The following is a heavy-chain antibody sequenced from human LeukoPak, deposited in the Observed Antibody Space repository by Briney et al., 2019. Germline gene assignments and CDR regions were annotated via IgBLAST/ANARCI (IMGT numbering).Heavy chain of an antibody. CDR2: IKHDGSEK. CDR1: GFTFSSYW. CDR3: TRLSGDNWNYGGNFDS. D-gene: IGHD1-7*01. J-gene: IGHJ4*02. V-gene: IGHV3-7*03. Sequence: GGSLRLSCAASGFTFSSYWMNWVRQAPGKGLEWVANIKHDGSEKYYVDSMKGRFTISRDNAKKSLYLQMNSLKTEDTAVYYCTRLSGDNWNYGGNFDSWGQGTLVTVSS.